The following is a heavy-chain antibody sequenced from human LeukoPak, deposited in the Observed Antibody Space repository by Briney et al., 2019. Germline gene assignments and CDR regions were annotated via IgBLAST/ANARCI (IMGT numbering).Heavy chain of an antibody. CDR2: ISSSSSTI. Sequence: SGGSLRLSCAASGFTFSSYSMNWVRQAPGKGLEWVSYISSSSSTIYYADSVKGRFTISRDNAENSVYLQLNSLGAEDTAVYYCARQKSSSRPNWFDPWGQGTLVTVSS. CDR1: GFTFSSYS. J-gene: IGHJ5*02. CDR3: ARQKSSSRPNWFDP. V-gene: IGHV3-48*04. D-gene: IGHD6-13*01.